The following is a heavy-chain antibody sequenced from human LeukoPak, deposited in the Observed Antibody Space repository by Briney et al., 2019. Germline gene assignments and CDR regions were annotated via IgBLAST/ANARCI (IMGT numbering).Heavy chain of an antibody. CDR2: INHSGST. J-gene: IGHJ6*02. Sequence: PSETLSLTCAVYGGSFSGYCWSWIRQPPGKGLEWIGEINHSGSTNYNPSLKSRVTISVDTSKNQFSLKLTSVTAADTAVYYCARDPTYDFWSGPALNYGMDVWGQGTTATVSS. V-gene: IGHV4-34*01. CDR3: ARDPTYDFWSGPALNYGMDV. D-gene: IGHD3-3*01. CDR1: GGSFSGYC.